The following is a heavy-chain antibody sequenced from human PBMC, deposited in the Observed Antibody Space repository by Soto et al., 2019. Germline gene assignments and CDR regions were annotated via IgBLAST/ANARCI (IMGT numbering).Heavy chain of an antibody. D-gene: IGHD6-19*01. CDR2: ISYDGSNK. Sequence: GGSLRLSCAASGFTFSSYGMHWVRQAPGKGLEWVAVISYDGSNKYYADSVKGRFTISRDNSKNTLYLQMNSLRAEDTAVYYCAKSAGYSSGWPYYFDYWGQGTLVTVSS. V-gene: IGHV3-30*18. J-gene: IGHJ4*02. CDR1: GFTFSSYG. CDR3: AKSAGYSSGWPYYFDY.